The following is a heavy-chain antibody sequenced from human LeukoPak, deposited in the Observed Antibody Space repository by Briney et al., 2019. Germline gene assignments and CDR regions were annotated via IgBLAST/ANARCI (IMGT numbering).Heavy chain of an antibody. CDR3: AKGGTVTTNSYYYGMDV. CDR1: GFTFSSYA. D-gene: IGHD4-17*01. V-gene: IGHV3-23*01. CDR2: ISGSGGST. Sequence: GGSLRPSCAASGFTFSSYAMSWVRQAPGKGLEWVSAISGSGGSTYYADSVKGRFTISRDNSKNTLYLQMNSLRAEDTAVYYCAKGGTVTTNSYYYGMDVWGQGTTATVSS. J-gene: IGHJ6*02.